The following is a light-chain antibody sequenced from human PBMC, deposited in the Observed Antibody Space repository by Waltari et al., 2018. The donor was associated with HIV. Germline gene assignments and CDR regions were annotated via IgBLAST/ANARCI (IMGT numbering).Light chain of an antibody. CDR1: SDNVGHQG. V-gene: IGLV10-54*01. Sequence: AGLSQPPSLSTGLGQTATLTCTGNSDNVGHQGAVWLQHHQGLPPRLLSHRNNNRPSGVSDRFSTATSGNTAFLTIRGLRSEVEADYFCSAWDSSLTGWIFGGGTQLAVL. J-gene: IGLJ2*01. CDR2: RNN. CDR3: SAWDSSLTGWI.